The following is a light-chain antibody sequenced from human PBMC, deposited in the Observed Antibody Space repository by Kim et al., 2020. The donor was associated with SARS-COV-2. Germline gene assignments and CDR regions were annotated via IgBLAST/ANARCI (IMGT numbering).Light chain of an antibody. J-gene: IGLJ2*01. Sequence: NFMLTQPHSVSESPGKTVTISCTRSSGSIASNYVHWYQQRPGSAPTTVIYDDNQRPSGVPDRFSGSIDSSSNSASLTISGLKTEDEADYYCQSYDTSNVVFGGGTQLTVL. CDR1: SGSIASNY. V-gene: IGLV6-57*04. CDR2: DDN. CDR3: QSYDTSNVV.